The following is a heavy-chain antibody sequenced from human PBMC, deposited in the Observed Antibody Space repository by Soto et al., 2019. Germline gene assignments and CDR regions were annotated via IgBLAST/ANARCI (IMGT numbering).Heavy chain of an antibody. D-gene: IGHD3-3*01. V-gene: IGHV1-8*01. CDR3: ARREWSGSYYYYYMDV. CDR1: GYTFTSYD. CDR2: MNPNSGDT. J-gene: IGHJ6*03. Sequence: ASVKVSCKASGYTFTSYDINWVRQATGQGLEWMGWMNPNSGDTGYAQKFQGRVTMTRNTSISTAYMELGSLRSEDTAVYYCARREWSGSYYYYYMDVWGKGTTVTVSS.